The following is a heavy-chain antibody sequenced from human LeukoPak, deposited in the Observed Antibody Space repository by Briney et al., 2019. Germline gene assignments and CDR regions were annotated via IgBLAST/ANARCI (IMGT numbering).Heavy chain of an antibody. D-gene: IGHD3-10*01. Sequence: GASVKVSCKASGYTFTGYYMHWVRQAPGQGLEWMGWINPNSGGTNYAQNFQGRVTMTRDTSISTAYMELSRLRSDDTAVYYCARGPSITMVRGGQWYSYMDVWGKGTTVTISS. V-gene: IGHV1-2*02. J-gene: IGHJ6*03. CDR1: GYTFTGYY. CDR3: ARGPSITMVRGGQWYSYMDV. CDR2: INPNSGGT.